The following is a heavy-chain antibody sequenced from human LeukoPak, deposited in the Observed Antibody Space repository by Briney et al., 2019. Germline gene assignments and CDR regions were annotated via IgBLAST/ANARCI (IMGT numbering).Heavy chain of an antibody. Sequence: NSGGSLRLSCAASGFTFADYAMTWVRQAPGKGLEWVCRVKSTTVGGTTDYAAPVKGRFTISRDDSTNTLYLQMNSLKTEDTAVYYCTTEEYSYGKTIDYWGQGTLVTVSS. CDR3: TTEEYSYGKTIDY. CDR1: GFTFADYA. J-gene: IGHJ4*02. D-gene: IGHD5-18*01. CDR2: VKSTTVGGTT. V-gene: IGHV3-15*01.